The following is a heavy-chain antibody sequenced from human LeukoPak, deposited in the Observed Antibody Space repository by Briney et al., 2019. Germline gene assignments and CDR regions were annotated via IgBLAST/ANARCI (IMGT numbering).Heavy chain of an antibody. CDR2: IYSGGST. V-gene: IGHV3-53*01. CDR3: ASYSGSWGHYYYGMDV. J-gene: IGHJ6*02. Sequence: GGSLRLSCAASGFTVSSNYMSWVRQAPGKGLEWVSVIYSGGSTYYADSVKGRFTISRDNSKSTLYLQMNSLRAEDTAVYYCASYSGSWGHYYYGMDVWGQGTTVTVS. D-gene: IGHD6-13*01. CDR1: GFTVSSNY.